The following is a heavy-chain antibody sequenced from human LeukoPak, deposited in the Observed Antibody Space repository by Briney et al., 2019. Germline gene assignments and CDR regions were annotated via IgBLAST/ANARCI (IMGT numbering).Heavy chain of an antibody. CDR2: ISSSSSYI. CDR3: ARVGYDFWSGPFDI. D-gene: IGHD3-3*01. J-gene: IGHJ3*02. V-gene: IGHV3-21*01. Sequence: GGSLRLSCAASGFTFSSYSMNWVRQAPGKGLEWVSSISSSSSYIYYADSVKGRFTISRDNAKNSLYLQMNSLRAEDTAVYYCARVGYDFWSGPFDIWGQGTMVTVSS. CDR1: GFTFSSYS.